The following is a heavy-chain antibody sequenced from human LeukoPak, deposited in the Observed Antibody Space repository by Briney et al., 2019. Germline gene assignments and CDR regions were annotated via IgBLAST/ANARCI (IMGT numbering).Heavy chain of an antibody. D-gene: IGHD2-2*01. Sequence: GGSLRLSCAAAGFTFSGYWMSWVRQTTEKGLEWVSAISGSGGSTYYADSVKGRFTISRDNSKNTLYLQMNSLRAEDTAVYYCAKGTHEYWGQGTLVTVSS. CDR3: AKGTHEY. CDR2: ISGSGGST. CDR1: GFTFSGYW. J-gene: IGHJ4*02. V-gene: IGHV3-23*01.